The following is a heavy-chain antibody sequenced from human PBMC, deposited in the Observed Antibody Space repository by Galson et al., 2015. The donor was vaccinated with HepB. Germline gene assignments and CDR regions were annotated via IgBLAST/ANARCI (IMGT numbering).Heavy chain of an antibody. CDR3: AREGLRHGAIDS. V-gene: IGHV3-11*06. Sequence: SLRLSCAASGFTFSDYYMNWMRQAPGKGLEWVSYITSSSLFTEYADSVKGRVTISRDNGANSLFLQMNSLRPEDTAVYYCAREGLRHGAIDSWGQGTMVTGSP. CDR1: GFTFSDYY. CDR2: ITSSSLFT. J-gene: IGHJ3*02. D-gene: IGHD3/OR15-3a*01.